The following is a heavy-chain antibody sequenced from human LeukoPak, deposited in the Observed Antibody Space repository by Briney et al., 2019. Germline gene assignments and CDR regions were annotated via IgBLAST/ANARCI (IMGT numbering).Heavy chain of an antibody. CDR2: MNPNSGNT. CDR1: GYTFTSYD. V-gene: IGHV1-8*01. J-gene: IGHJ6*03. Sequence: GASVKVSCKASGYTFTSYDINWVRQATGQGLEWMGWMNPNSGNTGYAQKFQGRVTMTRNTSISTAYMELSSLRSEDTAVYYCARALYCSGGSCGDYYMDVWGKGTTVTVSS. D-gene: IGHD2-15*01. CDR3: ARALYCSGGSCGDYYMDV.